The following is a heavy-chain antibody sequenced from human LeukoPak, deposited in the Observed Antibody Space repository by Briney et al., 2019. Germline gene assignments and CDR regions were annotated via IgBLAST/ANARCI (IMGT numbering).Heavy chain of an antibody. CDR2: IWYGGSNK. CDR3: AKERAAAGSGYYYYYMDV. Sequence: GGSLRLSCAASGFTFSSYGMHWVRQAPGKGLEWVAVIWYGGSNKYYADSVKGRFTISRDNSKNTLYLQMNSLRAEDTAVYYCAKERAAAGSGYYYYYMDVWGKGTTVTVSS. CDR1: GFTFSSYG. D-gene: IGHD6-13*01. J-gene: IGHJ6*03. V-gene: IGHV3-30*02.